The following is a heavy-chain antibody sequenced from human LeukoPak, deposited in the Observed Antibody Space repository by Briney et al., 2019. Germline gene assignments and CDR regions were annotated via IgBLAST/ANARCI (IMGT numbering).Heavy chain of an antibody. J-gene: IGHJ4*01. V-gene: IGHV4-39*01. Sequence: PPETPCLNCTVSGDSISSSSYYWGWIRQPPGKGLEWIGSIYYSRSTYYNPSLKSRVTISVDTSKNQFSLKLSSVTAADTAVYYCARNEIVGASEPYYFDYWGLGNLFPVTS. CDR1: GDSISSSSYY. CDR3: ARNEIVGASEPYYFDY. CDR2: IYYSRST. D-gene: IGHD1-26*01.